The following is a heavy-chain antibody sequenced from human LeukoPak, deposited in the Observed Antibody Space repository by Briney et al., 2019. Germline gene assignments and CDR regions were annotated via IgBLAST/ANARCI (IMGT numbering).Heavy chain of an antibody. CDR1: GGSISSYY. D-gene: IGHD4-17*01. J-gene: IGHJ6*03. CDR2: IYYSGST. V-gene: IGHV4-59*08. Sequence: SETLSLTCTVSGGSISSYYWSWIRQPPGKGLEWIGYIYYSGSTNYNPSLKSRVTISVDTSKNQFSLKLSSVTAADAAVYCCATHYGDYYYYYMDVWGKGTTVTVSS. CDR3: ATHYGDYYYYYMDV.